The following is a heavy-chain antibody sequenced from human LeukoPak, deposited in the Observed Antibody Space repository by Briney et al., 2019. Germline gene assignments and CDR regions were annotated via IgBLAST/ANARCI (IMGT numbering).Heavy chain of an antibody. CDR3: ARDRGWDYYGSGSYTPYYYYYMDV. D-gene: IGHD3-10*01. CDR1: GYTFTGYY. CDR2: INPNSGGT. V-gene: IGHV1-2*02. Sequence: ASVKVSCKASGYTFTGYYMHWVRQAPGQGLEWMGWINPNSGGTNYAQKFQGRVTMTRDTSISTAYMELSRLRSDDTAVYYCARDRGWDYYGSGSYTPYYYYYMDVWGKGTTVTVSS. J-gene: IGHJ6*03.